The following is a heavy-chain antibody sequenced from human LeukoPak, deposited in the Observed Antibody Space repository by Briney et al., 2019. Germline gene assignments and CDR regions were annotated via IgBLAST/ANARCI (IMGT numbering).Heavy chain of an antibody. Sequence: PSETLSLTCAVSGGSINSGGYSWSWIRQPPGKGLEWIGYIYHSGSTYSNPSLKSRVTISVDRSKNQFSLKLNSVTAADTAVYYCARDYRGRGPGYFEFWGQGILVTVSS. CDR3: ARDYRGRGPGYFEF. D-gene: IGHD5-12*01. J-gene: IGHJ4*02. CDR1: GGSINSGGYS. CDR2: IYHSGST. V-gene: IGHV4-30-2*01.